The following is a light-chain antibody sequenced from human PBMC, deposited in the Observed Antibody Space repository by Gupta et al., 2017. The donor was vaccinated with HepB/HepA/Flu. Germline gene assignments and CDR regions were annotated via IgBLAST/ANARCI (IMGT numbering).Light chain of an antibody. V-gene: IGLV2-11*01. CDR2: EVT. J-gene: IGLJ3*02. Sequence: SALTQPRSVSGSPGQSVSISCTGTTSDIGDYDYVSWYQQHPDKVPKLLLYEVTKRPSGVPHRFSGSKSGTTASLTISGLQAEDEADYYCCSYAGSYTSVVFGEGTKLTVL. CDR1: TSDIGDYDY. CDR3: CSYAGSYTSVV.